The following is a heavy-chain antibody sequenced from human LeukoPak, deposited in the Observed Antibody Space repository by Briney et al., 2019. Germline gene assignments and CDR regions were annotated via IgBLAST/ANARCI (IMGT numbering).Heavy chain of an antibody. Sequence: GGSLRLSCAASGFTFSSYSMIWVRQAPGKGLEWVSSISSSSSYIYYADSVKGRFTISRDNAKNSLYLQMNSLRAEDTAVYYCARDNGHNWNFDYWGQGTLVTVSS. CDR3: ARDNGHNWNFDY. V-gene: IGHV3-21*01. CDR2: ISSSSSYI. J-gene: IGHJ4*02. D-gene: IGHD1-20*01. CDR1: GFTFSSYS.